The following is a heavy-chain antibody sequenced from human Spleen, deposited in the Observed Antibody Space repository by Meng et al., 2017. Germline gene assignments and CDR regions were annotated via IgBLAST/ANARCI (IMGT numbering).Heavy chain of an antibody. V-gene: IGHV1-2*06. J-gene: IGHJ4*02. CDR3: ARAYTSSGPFDY. CDR2: INLSSGGT. D-gene: IGHD6-13*01. CDR1: GYTFTNYY. Sequence: QVQLVQSGAEVKKPGASVKVSCKASGYTFTNYYMHWVRQAPGQGLEWMGRINLSSGGTDYAQKFQGRVTMTRYTSISTAYLELSSLRSDDTALFYCARAYTSSGPFDYWGQGTLVTVSS.